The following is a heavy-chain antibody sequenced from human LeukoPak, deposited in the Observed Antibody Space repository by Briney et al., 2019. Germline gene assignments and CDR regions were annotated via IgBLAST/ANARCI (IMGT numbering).Heavy chain of an antibody. D-gene: IGHD5-18*01. CDR1: GFTFSGYE. CDR2: SSSSGSTT. V-gene: IGHV3-48*03. CDR3: AREGYGFYDY. Sequence: PGGSLRLSCAASGFTFSGYEMNWVRQAPGKGLEWVSYSSSSGSTTYYADSVKGRFSISRDNAKNSLYLQMNSLRAEDTAVYYCAREGYGFYDYWGQGTLVTVSS. J-gene: IGHJ4*02.